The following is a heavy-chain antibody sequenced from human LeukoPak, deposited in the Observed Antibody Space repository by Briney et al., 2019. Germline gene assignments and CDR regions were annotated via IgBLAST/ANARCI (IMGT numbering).Heavy chain of an antibody. J-gene: IGHJ1*01. V-gene: IGHV3-33*07. CDR1: GFTFSSYG. Sequence: GESLRLSCAAYGFTFSSYGMCWVRQAPGKGLEWVGVIWSDGSKKYYPESLKCRFTVSRATSNDTLYLQMNSLRAEDTAVYYCARDDDTSGHYSYFQHWGQGTLVTVSS. D-gene: IGHD3-22*01. CDR2: IWSDGSKK. CDR3: ARDDDTSGHYSYFQH.